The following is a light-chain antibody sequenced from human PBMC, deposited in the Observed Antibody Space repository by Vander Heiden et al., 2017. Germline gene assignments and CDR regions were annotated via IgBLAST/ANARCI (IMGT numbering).Light chain of an antibody. J-gene: IGKJ1*01. V-gene: IGKV3-15*01. CDR3: QQYDNRPPWT. CDR1: QSVSSN. CDR2: DAS. Sequence: EIVMTQSPATLSVSPGERATLSCRASQSVSSNLAWYQQKPGQAPRLLIYDASTRATGIPARFSGSGSGTEFTLAISSLHSEDFAVYYCQQYDNRPPWTFGQGTKVEIK.